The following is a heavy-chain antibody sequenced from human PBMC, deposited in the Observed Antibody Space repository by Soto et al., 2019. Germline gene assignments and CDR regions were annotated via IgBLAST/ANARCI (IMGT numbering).Heavy chain of an antibody. CDR1: GFTFSSYG. J-gene: IGHJ4*02. CDR3: AKDKRAVVVTAPFDY. Sequence: QVQLVESGGGVVKPGRSLRLSCAASGFTFSSYGMHWVRQAPGKGLEWVAVISYDGSNKYYADSVKGRFTISRDNSKNTLYLQMNSLRAEDTAVYYCAKDKRAVVVTAPFDYWGQGTLVTVSS. V-gene: IGHV3-30*18. D-gene: IGHD2-21*02. CDR2: ISYDGSNK.